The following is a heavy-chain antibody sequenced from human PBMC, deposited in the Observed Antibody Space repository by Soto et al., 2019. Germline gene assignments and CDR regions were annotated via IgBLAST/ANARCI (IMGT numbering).Heavy chain of an antibody. Sequence: PGESLKISCKGSGYSFPNYWIAWVRQMPGEGLEWMGIIYPANSDARYSPSFQGQVTISADKSISTAYMELSSLRSEDTAVYYCARAEWLRPNYYYGMDVWGQGTTVTVSS. CDR3: ARAEWLRPNYYYGMDV. CDR2: IYPANSDA. CDR1: GYSFPNYW. D-gene: IGHD5-12*01. J-gene: IGHJ6*02. V-gene: IGHV5-51*01.